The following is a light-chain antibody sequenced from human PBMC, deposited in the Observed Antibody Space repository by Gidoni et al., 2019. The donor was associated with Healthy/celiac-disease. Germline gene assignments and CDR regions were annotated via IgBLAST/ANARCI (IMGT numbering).Light chain of an antibody. Sequence: EIVLTQSPGTLSLSPGERATLSCRASQSVSSSYLAWYQQKPGQAPRLLLYGASSSATGIPDRFSGSGSGTDFTLTISRLEPEDFAVYYCQQYGSSLLTFGGXTKVEIK. CDR2: GAS. V-gene: IGKV3-20*01. CDR3: QQYGSSLLT. J-gene: IGKJ4*01. CDR1: QSVSSSY.